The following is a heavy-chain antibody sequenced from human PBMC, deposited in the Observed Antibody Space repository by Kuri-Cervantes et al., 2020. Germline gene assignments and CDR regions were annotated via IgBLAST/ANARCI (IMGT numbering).Heavy chain of an antibody. CDR3: ARDVGISGRSDY. J-gene: IGHJ4*02. CDR2: IKQGGSEK. V-gene: IGHV3-7*01. Sequence: GGSLRLSCAASGFTFSSYAMHWVRQAPGKGLEWVANIKQGGSEKHYVDSVKGRFTISRDNVENSLYLQMNGLRVEDTAVYYCARDVGISGRSDYWGQGTLVTVSS. CDR1: GFTFSSYA. D-gene: IGHD6-19*01.